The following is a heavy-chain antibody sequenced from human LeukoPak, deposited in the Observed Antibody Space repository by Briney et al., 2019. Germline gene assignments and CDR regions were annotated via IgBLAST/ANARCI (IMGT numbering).Heavy chain of an antibody. D-gene: IGHD2-15*01. J-gene: IGHJ3*02. V-gene: IGHV4-59*01. CDR3: ARASRSGGIRGAFDI. Sequence: TSETLSLTCTVSGGSISSYYWSWIRQPPGKGLEWIGYIYYSGSTNYNPSLKSRVTISVDTSKNQFSLKLSSVTAADTAVYYRARASRSGGIRGAFDIWGQGTMVTVSS. CDR1: GGSISSYY. CDR2: IYYSGST.